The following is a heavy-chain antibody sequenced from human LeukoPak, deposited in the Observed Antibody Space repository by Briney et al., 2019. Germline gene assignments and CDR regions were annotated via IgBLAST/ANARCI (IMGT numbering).Heavy chain of an antibody. CDR2: INHSGST. CDR1: GGCFSGYY. Sequence: SETLSLTCAVYGGCFSGYYWSWIRQPPGKGLEWIGEINHSGSTNYNPSLKSRVTISVDTSKNQFSLKLSSVTAADTAVYYCARGRGYHGSGSQPQNWGQGTLVTVSS. D-gene: IGHD3-10*01. CDR3: ARGRGYHGSGSQPQN. V-gene: IGHV4-34*01. J-gene: IGHJ4*02.